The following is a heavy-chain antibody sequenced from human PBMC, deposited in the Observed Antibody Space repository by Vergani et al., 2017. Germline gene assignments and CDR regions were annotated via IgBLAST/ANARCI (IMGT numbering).Heavy chain of an antibody. CDR2: ISHDGSNK. CDR3: AGGAGTMIVVPSIPWGY. V-gene: IGHV3-30*04. CDR1: GFTFSSYA. J-gene: IGHJ4*02. D-gene: IGHD3-22*01. Sequence: QVQLVESGGGVVQPGRSLRLSCAASGFTFSSYAMHWVRQAPGKGLEWVAVISHDGSNKYYADSVKGRFTISRDNSKNRLYLQMNSLRAEDTAVYYCAGGAGTMIVVPSIPWGYWGQGTLVTVSS.